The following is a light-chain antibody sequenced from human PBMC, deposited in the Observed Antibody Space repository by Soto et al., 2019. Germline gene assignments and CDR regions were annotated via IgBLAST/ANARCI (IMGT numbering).Light chain of an antibody. V-gene: IGKV3-20*01. CDR1: QSVTNNY. J-gene: IGKJ4*01. CDR3: LQYGGLPLT. CDR2: VAS. Sequence: PGARATLSCRASQSVTNNYLAWYQQKLGQAPRLVISVASNRATGISDRFSGSGSGTDFILTISRLEPEDSAVYYCLQYGGLPLTFGGGTKVEI.